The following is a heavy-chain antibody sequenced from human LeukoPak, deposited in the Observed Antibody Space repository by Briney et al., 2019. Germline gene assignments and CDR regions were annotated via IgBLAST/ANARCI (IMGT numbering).Heavy chain of an antibody. D-gene: IGHD6-19*01. V-gene: IGHV3-21*01. J-gene: IGHJ4*02. CDR3: ARDAGPSSGWHNYFDY. CDR2: ISSSSSYI. CDR1: GFTFSSYS. Sequence: GGSLRLSCAASGFTFSSYSMNWVRQAPGKGLEWVSSISSSSSYIYYADSVKGRFTISRDNAKNSLYLQMNNLRAEDTAVYYCARDAGPSSGWHNYFDYWGQGTLVTVSS.